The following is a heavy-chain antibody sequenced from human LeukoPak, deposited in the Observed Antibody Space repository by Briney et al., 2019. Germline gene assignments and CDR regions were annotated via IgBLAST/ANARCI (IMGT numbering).Heavy chain of an antibody. D-gene: IGHD2-8*02. CDR1: GFSFSSYS. CDR3: ARKVLPDNWFDP. CDR2: ISGSGFTI. Sequence: GGSLRLSCAASGFSFSSYSMNWVRQAPGKGLEWVSYISGSGFTIYYADSVKGRFTISRDTAKNSLYLQMNSLRDEDTAVYYCARKVLPDNWFDPWGQGTLVTVSS. V-gene: IGHV3-48*02. J-gene: IGHJ5*02.